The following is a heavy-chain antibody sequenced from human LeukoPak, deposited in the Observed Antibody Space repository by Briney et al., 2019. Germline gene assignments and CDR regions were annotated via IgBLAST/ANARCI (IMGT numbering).Heavy chain of an antibody. J-gene: IGHJ4*02. D-gene: IGHD3-3*01. V-gene: IGHV4-39*01. CDR2: IYQSGSGSS. Sequence: SETLSLTCSVSGVSIISSNYYWGWIRQPPGKGLEWIGSIYQSGSGSSYYNPSLKSRVTISGDTSKNQFFLRLSSVTAADTAVYYCASTLRFLPYRRFDYWGQGTLVTVPS. CDR3: ASTLRFLPYRRFDY. CDR1: GVSIISSNYY.